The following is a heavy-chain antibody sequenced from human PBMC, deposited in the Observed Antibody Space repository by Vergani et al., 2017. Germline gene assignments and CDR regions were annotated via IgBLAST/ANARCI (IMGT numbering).Heavy chain of an antibody. D-gene: IGHD5-18*01. CDR1: GGSISSYY. Sequence: QVQLQESGPGLVKPSETLSLTCTVSGGSISSYYWSWIRQPPGQGLEWIGYIYYSGSTNYNPSLKSRVTISVDTSKNQFSLKLSSVTAADTAVYYRARGHSLGYSHCDYWGQGTLVTVSA. CDR2: IYYSGST. J-gene: IGHJ4*02. V-gene: IGHV4-59*01. CDR3: ARGHSLGYSHCDY.